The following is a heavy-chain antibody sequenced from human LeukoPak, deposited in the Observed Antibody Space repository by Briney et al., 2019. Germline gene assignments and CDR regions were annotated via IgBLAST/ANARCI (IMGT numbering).Heavy chain of an antibody. CDR1: GITLKSYS. CDR3: AELGITMIGGV. V-gene: IGHV3-48*04. J-gene: IGHJ6*04. D-gene: IGHD3-10*02. CDR2: ISSSGSTI. Sequence: GGSLRLSCAASGITLKSYSMNWVRQAPGKGLEWVSYISSSGSTIYYADSVKGRFTISRDNAKNSLYLQMNSLRAEDTAVYYCAELGITMIGGVWGKGTTVTVSS.